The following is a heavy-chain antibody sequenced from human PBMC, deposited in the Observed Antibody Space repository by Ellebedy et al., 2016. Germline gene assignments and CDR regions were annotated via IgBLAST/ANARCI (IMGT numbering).Heavy chain of an antibody. CDR1: GFTVSGYY. CDR3: AKDLAMVVPYGMDV. J-gene: IGHJ6*02. Sequence: GESLKISCVVSGFTVSGYYMSWVRQAPGKGPELVSLISTGVTTYYADSVKGRFTVSRDNSRNTLYLHMKSLRVEDTAVYYCAKDLAMVVPYGMDVWGQGTTVTVSS. CDR2: ISTGVTT. D-gene: IGHD2-21*01. V-gene: IGHV3-53*01.